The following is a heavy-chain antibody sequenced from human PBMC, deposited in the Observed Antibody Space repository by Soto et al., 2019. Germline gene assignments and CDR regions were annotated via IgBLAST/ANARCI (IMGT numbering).Heavy chain of an antibody. CDR2: ISSSSSYI. CDR3: GRSSGPGTKFNLYFQH. CDR1: GFTFSSYS. V-gene: IGHV3-21*06. Sequence: EVQLVESGGGLVKPGGSLRLSCAASGFTFSSYSMNWVRQAPGKGLEWVSSISSSSSYIYYADSVKGRFTISRDNAKNPLYRQMNRLWAEDTAEYYCGRSSGPGTKFNLYFQHWGQGTMVTVSS. J-gene: IGHJ1*01. D-gene: IGHD3-10*01.